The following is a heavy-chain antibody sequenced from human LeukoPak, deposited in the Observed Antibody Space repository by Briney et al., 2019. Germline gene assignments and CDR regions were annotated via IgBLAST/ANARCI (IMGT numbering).Heavy chain of an antibody. J-gene: IGHJ4*02. D-gene: IGHD2-15*01. CDR1: GFDFSGFY. V-gene: IGHV3-73*01. Sequence: PGGSLRHSCAASGFDFSGFYMHWVRQASGRGLEWVGLIRSKPSSYTTVYAASVKGRFVISRDDSENTAYLQMNSLKAEDTAVYYCTRQDCSGGSCSHVDSWGQGTLVTVSS. CDR3: TRQDCSGGSCSHVDS. CDR2: IRSKPSSYTT.